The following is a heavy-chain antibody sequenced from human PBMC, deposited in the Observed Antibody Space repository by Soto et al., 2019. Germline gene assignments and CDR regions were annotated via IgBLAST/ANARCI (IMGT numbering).Heavy chain of an antibody. Sequence: SETLSLTCAVYAGSFSGYYWSWIRQPPGKGLEWIGEINHRGNTNCNPSLKSRVTISVDTSKNQFSLKLSSVSAADTAVYYCARGSYCSGGYCFGGFDPWGQGTLVTVSS. CDR3: ARGSYCSGGYCFGGFDP. J-gene: IGHJ5*02. V-gene: IGHV4-34*01. D-gene: IGHD2-15*01. CDR2: INHRGNT. CDR1: AGSFSGYY.